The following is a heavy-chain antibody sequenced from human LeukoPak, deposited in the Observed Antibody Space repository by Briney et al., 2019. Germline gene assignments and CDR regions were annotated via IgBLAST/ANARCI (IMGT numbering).Heavy chain of an antibody. D-gene: IGHD3-22*01. Sequence: PGGSLRLSCAASGFTFSSYAMSWVRQAPGKGLEWVSAISGSGGSTYYADSVKGRFTISRDNSKNTLYPQMNSLRAEDTAVYYCAGITMTVVVITTFDYWGQGTLVTVSS. CDR1: GFTFSSYA. CDR2: ISGSGGST. J-gene: IGHJ4*02. CDR3: AGITMTVVVITTFDY. V-gene: IGHV3-23*01.